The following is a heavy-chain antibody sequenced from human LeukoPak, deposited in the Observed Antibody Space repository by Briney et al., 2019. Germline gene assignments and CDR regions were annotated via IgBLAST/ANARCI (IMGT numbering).Heavy chain of an antibody. CDR1: GGSISSSNW. D-gene: IGHD5-12*01. V-gene: IGHV4-4*02. Sequence: PSGTLSLTCAVSGGSISSSNWWSWVRQPPGKGLEWIGEIYHSGSTNYNPSLKSRVTISVDTSKNQFSLKLSSVTAADTAVYYRARSQDRYSGYDRFDYWGQGTLVTVSS. J-gene: IGHJ4*02. CDR3: ARSQDRYSGYDRFDY. CDR2: IYHSGST.